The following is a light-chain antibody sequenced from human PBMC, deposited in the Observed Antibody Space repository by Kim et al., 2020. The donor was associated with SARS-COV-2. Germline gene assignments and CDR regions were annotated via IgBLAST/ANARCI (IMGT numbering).Light chain of an antibody. V-gene: IGKV1-16*02. Sequence: AFIADTVAISCRTSQDISNYLAWFRHKQGKAPQSLIYSATSLQDGDPSKYGGHRSGTDFTHTIGSLQPEDFATYYCQQYHTYPHTVGGGTKLEI. CDR3: QQYHTYPHT. CDR1: QDISNY. CDR2: SAT. J-gene: IGKJ4*01.